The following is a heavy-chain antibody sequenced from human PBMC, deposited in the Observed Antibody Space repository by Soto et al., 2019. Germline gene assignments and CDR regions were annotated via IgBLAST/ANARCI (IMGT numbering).Heavy chain of an antibody. CDR3: ARTQRPQDGAFDV. Sequence: QVQLVESGGAVVQPGRSLRLSCETSGFSFSSYGMHWVRQAPGQGLEWLAMIWNDGINKMYAESVKGRFTVSRDNSKSTVYLQLDSLSGEDTALYDCARTQRPQDGAFDVWGQGTVVTVSS. J-gene: IGHJ3*01. D-gene: IGHD5-18*01. CDR1: GFSFSSYG. CDR2: IWNDGINK. V-gene: IGHV3-33*01.